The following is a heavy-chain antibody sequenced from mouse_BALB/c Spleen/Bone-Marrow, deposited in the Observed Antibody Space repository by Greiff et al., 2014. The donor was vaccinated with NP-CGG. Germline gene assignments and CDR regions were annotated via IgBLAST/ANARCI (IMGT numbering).Heavy chain of an antibody. CDR1: GYTFTSYY. V-gene: IGHV1S81*02. J-gene: IGHJ3*01. Sequence: QVQLQQSGAELVKPGASVKLSCKASGYTFTSYYMYWVKQRPGQGLEWIGEINPSNGGTNFNEKFKNKATLTVDKSSSTAYMQLSSLIFEDSAVYYCTRSNGNWFAYWGQGTLVTVS. D-gene: IGHD2-1*01. CDR3: TRSNGNWFAY. CDR2: INPSNGGT.